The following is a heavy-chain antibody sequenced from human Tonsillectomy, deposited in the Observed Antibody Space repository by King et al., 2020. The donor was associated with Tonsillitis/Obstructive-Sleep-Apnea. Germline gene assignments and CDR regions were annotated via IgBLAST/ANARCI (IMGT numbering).Heavy chain of an antibody. CDR1: GFSLSTSGVG. J-gene: IGHJ4*02. V-gene: IGHV2-5*02. Sequence: TLKESGPTLVKPTQTLTLTCTFSGFSLSTSGVGVGWIRQPPGKALEWLALIYWDDDKRYSPSLKSRLTITKDTSKNQVVLTMTNMDPVDTATYYCAHTPSGMDTAMVKFYFDYWGQGTLVTVSS. D-gene: IGHD5-18*01. CDR3: AHTPSGMDTAMVKFYFDY. CDR2: IYWDDDK.